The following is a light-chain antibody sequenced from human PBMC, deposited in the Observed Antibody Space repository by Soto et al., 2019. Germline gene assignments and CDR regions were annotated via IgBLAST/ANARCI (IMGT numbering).Light chain of an antibody. J-gene: IGLJ1*01. CDR3: SSYTSSSTYV. Sequence: QYVLTQPASVSGSPGQSITISCTGISSDVGGYNYVSWYQQHPGKAPKLMIYDVSNRPSGVSNRFSGSKSGNTASLTISGLQAEDEADYYCSSYTSSSTYVFRTGTKVTVL. V-gene: IGLV2-14*01. CDR2: DVS. CDR1: SSDVGGYNY.